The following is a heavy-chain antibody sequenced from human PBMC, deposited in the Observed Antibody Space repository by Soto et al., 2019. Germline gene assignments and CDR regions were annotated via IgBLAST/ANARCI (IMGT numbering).Heavy chain of an antibody. CDR2: ISTYNGNT. J-gene: IGHJ6*02. D-gene: IGHD2-8*01. Sequence: GASVKVSCKASGGTFSSYAISWVRQAPGQGLEWMGRISTYNGNTNYPQSLQGRLTMTTDTSTTTAYMELRNLRSDDTAVYYCARDPYHVLMVNAPNLYGMDVWGQGTTVTVSS. CDR3: ARDPYHVLMVNAPNLYGMDV. CDR1: GGTFSSYA. V-gene: IGHV1-18*01.